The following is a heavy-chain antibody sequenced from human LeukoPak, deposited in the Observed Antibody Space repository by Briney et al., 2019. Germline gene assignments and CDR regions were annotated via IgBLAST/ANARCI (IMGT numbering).Heavy chain of an antibody. CDR1: GGSISSYH. V-gene: IGHV4-59*01. Sequence: ASETLSLTCTVSGGSISSYHWSWIRQPPGKGLEWIGYIYYSGSTNYNPSLKSRVTISVDTPKNQFSLKLSSVTAADTAVYYCARGGYSYNDAFDIWGQGTMVTVSS. CDR2: IYYSGST. CDR3: ARGGYSYNDAFDI. D-gene: IGHD5-18*01. J-gene: IGHJ3*02.